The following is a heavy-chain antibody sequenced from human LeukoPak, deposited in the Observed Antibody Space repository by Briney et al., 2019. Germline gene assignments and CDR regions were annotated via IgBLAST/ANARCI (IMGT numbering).Heavy chain of an antibody. V-gene: IGHV3-30*02. J-gene: IGHJ4*02. Sequence: GGSLRLSCAASGFTFSSYGMHWVRQAPGKGLEWVAFIRYDGSNKYYADSVKGRFTISRDDSKNTLYLQMNSLRAEDTAVYYCAKDSSRIAVAGTYGNYWGQGTLVTVSS. CDR1: GFTFSSYG. D-gene: IGHD6-19*01. CDR2: IRYDGSNK. CDR3: AKDSSRIAVAGTYGNY.